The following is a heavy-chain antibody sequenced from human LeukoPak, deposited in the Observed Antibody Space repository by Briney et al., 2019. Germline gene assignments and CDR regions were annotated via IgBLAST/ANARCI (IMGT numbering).Heavy chain of an antibody. CDR3: AKDRIAAVGTPYYYYGMDV. D-gene: IGHD6-13*01. CDR1: GFTFSSYA. CDR2: ISGSGGST. J-gene: IGHJ6*02. V-gene: IGHV3-23*01. Sequence: GGSLRLSCAASGFTFSSYAMSWVRQAPGKGLEWVSAISGSGGSTYYADSVKGRFTISRDNSKNTLYLQVNSLRAEDTAVYYCAKDRIAAVGTPYYYYGMDVWGQGTTVAVSS.